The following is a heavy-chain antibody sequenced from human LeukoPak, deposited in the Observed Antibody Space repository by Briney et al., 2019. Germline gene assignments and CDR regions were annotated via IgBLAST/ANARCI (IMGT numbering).Heavy chain of an antibody. CDR3: ARDFDYCSGGSCLDY. V-gene: IGHV3-21*01. CDR2: ISSSSSYM. Sequence: GRSLRLSCAPSGFTFSSYSMNWVRQAPGKGLEWVSSISSSSSYMYYADSVKGRFTISRDNAKNSLYLQMNSLRAEDTAVYYCARDFDYCSGGSCLDYWGQGTLVTVSS. CDR1: GFTFSSYS. D-gene: IGHD2-15*01. J-gene: IGHJ4*02.